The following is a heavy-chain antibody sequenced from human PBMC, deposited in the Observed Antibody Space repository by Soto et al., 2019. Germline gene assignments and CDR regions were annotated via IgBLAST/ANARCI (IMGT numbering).Heavy chain of an antibody. Sequence: GGSLRLSCAASGFNFSSYAMRWVRQAPGKGLEWVSAISGSGDSTYYADSVKGRFTISRDNSKNTLYLQMNSLRAEDTAVYYCARTGPGTYFDYWDQGTLFTVSS. CDR1: GFNFSSYA. J-gene: IGHJ4*02. D-gene: IGHD6-13*01. CDR2: ISGSGDST. V-gene: IGHV3-23*01. CDR3: ARTGPGTYFDY.